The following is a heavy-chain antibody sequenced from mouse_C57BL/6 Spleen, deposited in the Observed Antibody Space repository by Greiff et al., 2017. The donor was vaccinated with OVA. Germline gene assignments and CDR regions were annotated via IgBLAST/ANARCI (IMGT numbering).Heavy chain of an antibody. CDR3: ASELGHFDY. J-gene: IGHJ2*01. CDR2: ISDGGSYT. Sequence: DVQLVESGGGLVKPGGSLKLSCAASGFTFSSYAMSWVRQTPEKRLEWVATISDGGSYTYYPDNVKGRFTISRDNAKNNLYLQMSHLKSEDTAMYYCASELGHFDYWGQGTTLTVSS. CDR1: GFTFSSYA. V-gene: IGHV5-4*01. D-gene: IGHD4-1*01.